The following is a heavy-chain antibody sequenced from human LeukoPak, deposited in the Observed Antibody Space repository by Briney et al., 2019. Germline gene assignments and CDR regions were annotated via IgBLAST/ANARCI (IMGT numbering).Heavy chain of an antibody. J-gene: IGHJ4*02. V-gene: IGHV3-33*01. D-gene: IGHD6-19*01. CDR2: IWEDGTNR. Sequence: GGSLRLSCAASGFTFSIYGMHWVRQAPGKRLEWVAAIWEDGTNRRYADSVKGRFSISRDNSKNTLYLQINRLRAEDTAVYYCARVGYNSGWYEYWGQGTLVTVAS. CDR1: GFTFSIYG. CDR3: ARVGYNSGWYEY.